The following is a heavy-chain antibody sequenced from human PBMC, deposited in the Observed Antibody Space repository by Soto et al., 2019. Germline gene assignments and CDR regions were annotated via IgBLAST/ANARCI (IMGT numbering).Heavy chain of an antibody. J-gene: IGHJ4*02. D-gene: IGHD6-19*01. CDR1: GYSFTSYW. V-gene: IGHV5-51*01. Sequence: GESLKISCKGSGYSFTSYWIGWVRQMPGKGLEWLGIIYPGDSDTRYSPSFQGQVTISADKSISTAYLQWSSLKASDTAMYYCARHGPHLGYSSGWYLEYWGQGTLVTVSS. CDR3: ARHGPHLGYSSGWYLEY. CDR2: IYPGDSDT.